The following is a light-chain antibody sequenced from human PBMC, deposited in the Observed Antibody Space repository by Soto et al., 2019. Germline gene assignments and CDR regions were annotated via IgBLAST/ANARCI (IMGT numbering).Light chain of an antibody. V-gene: IGLV1-44*01. CDR3: AAWDDSLNGYV. Sequence: QSVLAQPPSASGAPGQRGTISCSGNSSHIGSNTVNWYQQLPGTAPKLLIYSNNQRPSGVPDRFSGSKSGTSASLAISGLQSEDEADYYCAAWDDSLNGYVFGTGTKVTVL. CDR2: SNN. CDR1: SSHIGSNT. J-gene: IGLJ1*01.